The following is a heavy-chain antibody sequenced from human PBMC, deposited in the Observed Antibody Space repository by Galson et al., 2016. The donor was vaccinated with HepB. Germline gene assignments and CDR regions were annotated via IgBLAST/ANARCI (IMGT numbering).Heavy chain of an antibody. V-gene: IGHV4-31*03. CDR3: ARGLQYFEWFDAFDI. CDR1: GASIDTGGSY. J-gene: IGHJ3*02. CDR2: IYYSGST. D-gene: IGHD3-9*01. Sequence: TLSLTCSVSGASIDTGGSYWSWIRQHPGKGLEWIGNIYYSGSTDYNPSLRSRIDMSLDKSKNQFSLKLSSVTAAETAVYYCARGLQYFEWFDAFDIWGQGTMVTVSS.